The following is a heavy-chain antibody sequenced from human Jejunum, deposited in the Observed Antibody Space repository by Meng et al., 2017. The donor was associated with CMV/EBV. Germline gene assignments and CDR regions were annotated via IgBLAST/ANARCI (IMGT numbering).Heavy chain of an antibody. Sequence: WVRKATGKGLEVVANINEDEDEKTFLDSVRGRFTISRDNAKKSLSLQMSSLRVEDTAVYYCARDRYCHNGVCYASPPPYYHGMGVWGQGTTVTVSS. CDR2: INEDEDEK. CDR3: ARDRYCHNGVCYASPPPYYHGMGV. V-gene: IGHV3-7*01. D-gene: IGHD2-8*01. J-gene: IGHJ6*02.